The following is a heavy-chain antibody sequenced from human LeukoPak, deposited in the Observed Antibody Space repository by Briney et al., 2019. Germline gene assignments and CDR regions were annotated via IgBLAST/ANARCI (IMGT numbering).Heavy chain of an antibody. CDR3: ARAPRNSSTMLDY. J-gene: IGHJ4*02. D-gene: IGHD1-14*01. V-gene: IGHV1-46*01. CDR1: GYTFTSYW. CDR2: INPDGGST. Sequence: SVKVSCKASGYTFTSYWIQWVRQAPGQGLEWMGLINPDGGSTAYAHRFQGRVIMTRDTSTSTAYMDLSSLRSEDTAVYHCARAPRNSSTMLDYWGQGTLVTVSS.